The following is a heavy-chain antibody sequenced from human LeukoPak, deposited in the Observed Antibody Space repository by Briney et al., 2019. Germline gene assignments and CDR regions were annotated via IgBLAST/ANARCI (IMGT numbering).Heavy chain of an antibody. Sequence: SSETLSLTCTVSGGSISSGSYYWHWIRQPAGKGLEWIGRISTSGITNYNPSLKSRVTIPVDTSKNQFSLKLSSVTAADTAVYYCARGPDYNNYVDYWGQGTLVTVSS. CDR2: ISTSGIT. V-gene: IGHV4-61*02. CDR1: GGSISSGSYY. D-gene: IGHD4-11*01. J-gene: IGHJ4*02. CDR3: ARGPDYNNYVDY.